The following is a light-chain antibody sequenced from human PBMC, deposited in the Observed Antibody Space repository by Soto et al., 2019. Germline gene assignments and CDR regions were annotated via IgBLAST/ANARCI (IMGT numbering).Light chain of an antibody. V-gene: IGKV1-8*01. CDR2: AAS. CDR3: QQYNSYSSM. J-gene: IGKJ1*01. Sequence: AIRMTQSPSSLSASTGDRVTITCRASQGISSYLAWYQQKPGKAPKLLIYAASTLQSGVPSRFSGSGSGTEFTLTISSLQPDDFATYYCQQYNSYSSMFGHGTKVDIK. CDR1: QGISSY.